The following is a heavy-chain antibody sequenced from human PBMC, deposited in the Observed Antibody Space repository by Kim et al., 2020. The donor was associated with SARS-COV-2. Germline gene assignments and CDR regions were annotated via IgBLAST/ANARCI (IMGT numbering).Heavy chain of an antibody. CDR2: TYYRSKWYN. D-gene: IGHD4-17*01. Sequence: SQTLSLTCAISGDRVSSNSAAWNWIRQSPSRGLEWLGRTYYRSKWYNDYAVSVKSRITINPDTSKNQFSLQLNSVTPEDTAVYYCATTNYGGNSGAFDIWGQGTMVTVSS. J-gene: IGHJ3*02. CDR1: GDRVSSNSAA. V-gene: IGHV6-1*01. CDR3: ATTNYGGNSGAFDI.